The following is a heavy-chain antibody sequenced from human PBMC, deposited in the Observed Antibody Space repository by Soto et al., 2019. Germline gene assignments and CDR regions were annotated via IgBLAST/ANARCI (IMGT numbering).Heavy chain of an antibody. V-gene: IGHV3-43*01. J-gene: IGHJ3*02. CDR3: AKDGDSSGWYPDALDI. CDR1: GFTFDDYT. D-gene: IGHD6-19*01. Sequence: GGSLRLSCAASGFTFDDYTMHWVRQAPGKGLEWVSLISWDGGSTYYADSVKGRFTISRDNSKNSLYLQMNSLRTEDTALYYCAKDGDSSGWYPDALDIWGQGTMVTVSS. CDR2: ISWDGGST.